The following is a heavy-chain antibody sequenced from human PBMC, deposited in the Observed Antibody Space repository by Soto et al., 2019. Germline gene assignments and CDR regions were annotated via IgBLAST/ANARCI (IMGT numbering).Heavy chain of an antibody. CDR3: ARSGDSSSWSGVGYYGMDV. J-gene: IGHJ6*02. CDR1: GGSISSGGYY. Sequence: QVQLQESGPGLVKASQTLSLTCTVSGGSISSGGYYWNWIRQHPGKGLEWIGYIRNSGSTYYNPSLKSRVTMSVDTSKNQFSLNLSSVTAADTAVYYGARSGDSSSWSGVGYYGMDVWGQGTTVTVSS. D-gene: IGHD6-13*01. V-gene: IGHV4-31*03. CDR2: IRNSGST.